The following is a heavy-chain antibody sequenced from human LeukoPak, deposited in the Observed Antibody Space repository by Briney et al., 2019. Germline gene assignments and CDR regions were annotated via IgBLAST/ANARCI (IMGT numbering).Heavy chain of an antibody. V-gene: IGHV1-69*05. CDR2: IIPIFGTA. Sequence: SVKVSCKASGGTFSSYAISWVRQAPGQGLEWMGRIIPIFGTANYAQKFQGRVTITTDESTSTAYMELSSLRYEDTAVYYCATYSSSKPNLHYWGQGTLVTVSS. CDR3: ATYSSSKPNLHY. CDR1: GGTFSSYA. D-gene: IGHD6-6*01. J-gene: IGHJ4*02.